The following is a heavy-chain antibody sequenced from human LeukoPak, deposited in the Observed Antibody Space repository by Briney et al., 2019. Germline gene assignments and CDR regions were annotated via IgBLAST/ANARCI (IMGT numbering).Heavy chain of an antibody. J-gene: IGHJ4*02. CDR1: GGTFSSYA. Sequence: ASVKVSCKASGGTFSSYAISWVRQAPGQGLEWMGGIIPIFGTANYAQKFQGRVTITADKSTSTAYMVLSSLRSEDTAVYYCARDSTYYYDSSGYHSLDYWGQGTLVTVSS. D-gene: IGHD3-22*01. CDR3: ARDSTYYYDSSGYHSLDY. V-gene: IGHV1-69*06. CDR2: IIPIFGTA.